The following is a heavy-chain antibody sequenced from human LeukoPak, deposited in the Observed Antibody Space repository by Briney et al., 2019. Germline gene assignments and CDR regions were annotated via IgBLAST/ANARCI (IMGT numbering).Heavy chain of an antibody. Sequence: SETLSLTCTVSGVSIRNYYWSWLRQSPGKGLEWVGYIYYSGSTNYNPSLESRVAMSVDTSKNQFSLRLSSVTAADTAIYYCARRYSSSGYVGFFDPWGQGTLVTVSS. CDR1: GVSIRNYY. CDR2: IYYSGST. J-gene: IGHJ5*02. CDR3: ARRYSSSGYVGFFDP. V-gene: IGHV4-59*08. D-gene: IGHD6-13*01.